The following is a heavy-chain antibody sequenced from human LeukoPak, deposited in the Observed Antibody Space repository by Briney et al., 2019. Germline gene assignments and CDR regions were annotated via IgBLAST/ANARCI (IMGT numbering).Heavy chain of an antibody. CDR1: GGSISSSGYY. V-gene: IGHV4-39*07. D-gene: IGHD6-13*01. CDR2: INHSGST. CDR3: ASLGVTLAAAGNILRSGGVFDY. Sequence: SETLSLTCTVSGGSISSSGYYWGWIRQPPGKGLEWIGEINHSGSTNYNPSLKSRVTISVDTSKNQFSLKLSSVTAADTAVYYCASLGVTLAAAGNILRSGGVFDYWGQGTLVTVSS. J-gene: IGHJ4*02.